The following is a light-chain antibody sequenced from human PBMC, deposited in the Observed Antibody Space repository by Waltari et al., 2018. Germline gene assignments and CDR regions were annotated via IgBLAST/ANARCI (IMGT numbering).Light chain of an antibody. CDR2: WAS. CDR3: QQYYGSPYT. V-gene: IGKV4-1*01. CDR1: QSVLYSSNNKNY. Sequence: DIVMTQSPDSLAVSLGERATINCKSSQSVLYSSNNKNYLAWYQQKPGQSPKLLIYWASTRESGVPDRVRGSGSGTDFTLTISSLQAEDVAVYYCQQYYGSPYTFAQGTKLEIK. J-gene: IGKJ2*01.